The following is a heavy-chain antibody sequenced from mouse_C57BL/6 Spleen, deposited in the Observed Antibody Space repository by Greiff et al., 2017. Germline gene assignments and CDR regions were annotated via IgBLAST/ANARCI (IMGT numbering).Heavy chain of an antibody. D-gene: IGHD1-1*01. Sequence: VQLQQSGAELVRPGASVKLSCTASGFNFKDYSMHWVKQRPEQGLEWIGRIDPGDGGTEYTSKFQGKATMTADKSSSTAYMQLSSLTSEDTAVYYCARSGYYGGTAFAYWGQGTLVTVSA. CDR3: ARSGYYGGTAFAY. CDR1: GFNFKDYS. J-gene: IGHJ3*01. V-gene: IGHV14-1*01. CDR2: IDPGDGGT.